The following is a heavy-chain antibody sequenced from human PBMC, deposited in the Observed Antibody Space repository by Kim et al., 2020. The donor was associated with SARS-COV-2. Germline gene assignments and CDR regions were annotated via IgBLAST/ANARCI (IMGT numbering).Heavy chain of an antibody. V-gene: IGHV4-59*01. CDR2: T. D-gene: IGHD4-17*01. CDR3: ARYGDYAGFDY. Sequence: TNYNPSLKSRVTISVDTSKNQFSLKLSSVTAADTAVYYCARYGDYAGFDYWGQGTLVTVSS. J-gene: IGHJ4*02.